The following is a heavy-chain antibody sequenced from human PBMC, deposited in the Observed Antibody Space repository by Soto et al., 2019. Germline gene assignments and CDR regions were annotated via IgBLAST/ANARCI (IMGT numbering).Heavy chain of an antibody. CDR3: SRSTPRGNTLPPSYYYYMDV. V-gene: IGHV4-34*01. D-gene: IGHD6-25*01. J-gene: IGHJ6*03. CDR1: GGSFSGYY. Sequence: QVQLQQWGAGLLKPSETLSLTCAVYGGSFSGYYWSWIRQPPGQGLEWIGEINHSGSTNYNPSLNSRVSTSPDTSSNNSSPKQRSVVAADATAYYCSRSTPRGNTLPPSYYYYMDVWGKGTTVTVSS. CDR2: INHSGST.